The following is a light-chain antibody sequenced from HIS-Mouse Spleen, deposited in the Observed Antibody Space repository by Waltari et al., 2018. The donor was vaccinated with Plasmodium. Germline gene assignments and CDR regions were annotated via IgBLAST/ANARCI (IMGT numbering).Light chain of an antibody. Sequence: EIVMTQSPATLSVSPGERATLSCRASQSVSSNLAWYQPKPGQAPRLLIYGASTRATGIPARFSCSGSGTEFTLTISSLQSEDFAVYYCQQYNNWSFTFGPGTKVDIK. V-gene: IGKV3-15*01. CDR2: GAS. J-gene: IGKJ3*01. CDR1: QSVSSN. CDR3: QQYNNWSFT.